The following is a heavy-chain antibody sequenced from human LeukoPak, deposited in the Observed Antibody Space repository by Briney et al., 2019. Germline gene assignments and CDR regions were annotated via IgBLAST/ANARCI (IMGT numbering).Heavy chain of an antibody. CDR2: ISYSEST. CDR1: GGPITGYY. J-gene: IGHJ4*02. V-gene: IGHV4-59*01. Sequence: PSETLSLTCTVSGGPITGYYWRWIRQPPGKGLECIGYISYSESTNDNPSHKSRVTISVDTSKNQLSLKLTSVTAADTAVYYCARVTEWKHLDYWGQGTLVTVSS. CDR3: ARVTEWKHLDY. D-gene: IGHD5-18*01.